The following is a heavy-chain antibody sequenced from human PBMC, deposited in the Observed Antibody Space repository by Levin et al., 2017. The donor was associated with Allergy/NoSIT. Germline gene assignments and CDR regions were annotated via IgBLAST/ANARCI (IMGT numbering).Heavy chain of an antibody. CDR2: IYYSGST. Sequence: SQTLSLPCTVSGGSIRSSYWSWIRQPPGKGLEWIGYIYYSGSTNYNPSLKSRVTISVDTSKNQFSLKLSSVTAADTAVYYCARGCSGGSCYGDAFDIWGQGTMVTVSS. J-gene: IGHJ3*02. CDR3: ARGCSGGSCYGDAFDI. CDR1: GGSIRSSY. D-gene: IGHD2-15*01. V-gene: IGHV4-59*01.